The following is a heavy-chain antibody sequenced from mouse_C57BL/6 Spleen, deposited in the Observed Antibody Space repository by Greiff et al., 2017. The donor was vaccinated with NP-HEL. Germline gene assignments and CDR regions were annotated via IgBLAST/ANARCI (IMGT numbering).Heavy chain of an antibody. CDR1: GYAFSSSW. CDR2: IYPGDGDT. J-gene: IGHJ2*01. D-gene: IGHD1-1*01. V-gene: IGHV1-82*01. Sequence: QVQLQQSGPELVKPGASVKISCKASGYAFSSSWMNWVKQRPGKGLEWIGRIYPGDGDTNYNGKFKGKATLTADKSSSTAYMQLSSLTSEDSAVYFCARPVYYCGSSSYYFDYWGKGTTLTVSS. CDR3: ARPVYYCGSSSYYFDY.